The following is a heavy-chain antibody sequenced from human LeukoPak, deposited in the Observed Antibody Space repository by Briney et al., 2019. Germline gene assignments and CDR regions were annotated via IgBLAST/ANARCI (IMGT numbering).Heavy chain of an antibody. CDR3: ATVVVAAKLFDY. V-gene: IGHV4-30-4*01. J-gene: IGHJ4*02. D-gene: IGHD2-15*01. Sequence: SEPLSLTCTVSGGSISSGDYYWSWIRQPPGKGLEWIGYIYYSGSAYYNPSLKSRVTISVDTSKNQFSLKLSSVTAADTAVYYCATVVVAAKLFDYWGQGTLVTVSS. CDR2: IYYSGSA. CDR1: GGSISSGDYY.